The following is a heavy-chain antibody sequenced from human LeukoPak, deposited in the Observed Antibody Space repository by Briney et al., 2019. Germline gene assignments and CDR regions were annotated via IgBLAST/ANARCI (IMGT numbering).Heavy chain of an antibody. CDR2: IYYSGST. J-gene: IGHJ2*01. Sequence: SETLSLTCTVSGGSISSSSYYWGWIRQPPGKGLEWIGSIYYSGSTYYNPSLKSRVTISVDTSKNQFSLKLSSVTAADTAVYYCARVLRYFDWLGRDWYFDLWGRGTLVTVSS. CDR1: GGSISSSSYY. CDR3: ARVLRYFDWLGRDWYFDL. V-gene: IGHV4-39*07. D-gene: IGHD3-9*01.